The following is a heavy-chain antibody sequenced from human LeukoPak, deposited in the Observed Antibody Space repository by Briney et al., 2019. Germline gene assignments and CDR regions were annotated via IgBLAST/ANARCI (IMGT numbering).Heavy chain of an antibody. CDR1: GGTFSSYA. CDR3: AREGYGSGSYSPWYFDY. D-gene: IGHD3-10*01. V-gene: IGHV1-69*04. J-gene: IGHJ4*02. Sequence: SVKVSCKASGGTFSSYAINWVRQAPGQGLEWMGRIIPILGIANYAQKFQGRVTITADKSTSTAYMELSSLRSEDTAVNYCAREGYGSGSYSPWYFDYWGQGTLVTVSS. CDR2: IIPILGIA.